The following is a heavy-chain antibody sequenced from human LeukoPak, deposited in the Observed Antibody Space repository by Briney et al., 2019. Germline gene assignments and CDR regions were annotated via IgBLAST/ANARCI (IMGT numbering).Heavy chain of an antibody. V-gene: IGHV3-30*18. CDR1: GFTFSYYG. J-gene: IGHJ3*02. CDR3: AKDLRGYGDYTCTFDI. CDR2: ISNDGSNK. Sequence: GGSLRLSCAASGFTFSYYGMHWVRQAPGKGLEWVAIISNDGSNKNYADSVKGRFTISRDNSKNTLFLQMNSLRAEDTAVHYCAKDLRGYGDYTCTFDIWGQGTTVTISS. D-gene: IGHD4-17*01.